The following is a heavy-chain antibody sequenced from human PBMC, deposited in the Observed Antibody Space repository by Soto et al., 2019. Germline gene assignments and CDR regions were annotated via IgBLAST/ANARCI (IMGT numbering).Heavy chain of an antibody. J-gene: IGHJ4*02. Sequence: GGSLRLSCAASGFTFSSYGMHWVRQAPGKGLEWVAVISYDGSNKYYADSVKGRFTISRDNSKNTLYLQMNSLRAEDTAVYYCAKDEAGGSLSSSFDYWGQGTLVTVSS. D-gene: IGHD6-13*01. CDR1: GFTFSSYG. CDR2: ISYDGSNK. CDR3: AKDEAGGSLSSSFDY. V-gene: IGHV3-30*18.